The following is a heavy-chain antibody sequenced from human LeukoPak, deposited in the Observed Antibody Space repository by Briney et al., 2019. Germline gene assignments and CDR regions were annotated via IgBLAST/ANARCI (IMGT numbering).Heavy chain of an antibody. CDR1: GFTFSDYD. J-gene: IGHJ3*02. CDR2: ISGSGGST. D-gene: IGHD3-22*01. V-gene: IGHV3-23*01. Sequence: GGSLRLSCAASGFTFSDYDMSWVRQAPGKGLEWVSAISGSGGSTYYADSVKGRFTISRDNSKNTLYLQMNSLRAEDTAVYYCAKTQWLLRDAFDIWGQGTMVTVSP. CDR3: AKTQWLLRDAFDI.